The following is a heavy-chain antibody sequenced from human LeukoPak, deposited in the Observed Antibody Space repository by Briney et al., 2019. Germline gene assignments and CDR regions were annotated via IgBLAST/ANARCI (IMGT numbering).Heavy chain of an antibody. CDR1: GFSFSSYA. CDR2: ISSSGGSP. Sequence: PGGSLRLSCAASGFSFSSYAMSWVRQAPGKGLEWVSGISSSGGSPYYADSVQGRFTISRVNSKNTLFLQMTGLRAEDTAVYYCADLGTTYYYDRSTYWGQGTLVAVSS. J-gene: IGHJ4*02. D-gene: IGHD3-22*01. V-gene: IGHV3-23*01. CDR3: ADLGTTYYYDRSTY.